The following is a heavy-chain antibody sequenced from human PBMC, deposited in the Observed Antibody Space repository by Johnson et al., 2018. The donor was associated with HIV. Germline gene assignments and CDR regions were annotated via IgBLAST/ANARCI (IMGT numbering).Heavy chain of an antibody. Sequence: QMQLVESGGGVVQPGRSLRLSCAASGFRFSTYALHWVRQTPGKGLEWVALISDDGSKIYHADSVKGRLPISRDNSKNTLYLQMNSLRVEDTAMYYCARGPILEWLSGDGFDMWGQGTMVTVSS. V-gene: IGHV3-30*04. J-gene: IGHJ3*02. CDR3: ARGPILEWLSGDGFDM. D-gene: IGHD3-3*01. CDR1: GFRFSTYA. CDR2: ISDDGSKI.